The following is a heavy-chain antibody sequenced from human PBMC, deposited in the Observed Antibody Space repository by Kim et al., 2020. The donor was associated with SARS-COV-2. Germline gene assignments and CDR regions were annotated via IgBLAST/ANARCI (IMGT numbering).Heavy chain of an antibody. V-gene: IGHV3-11*06. CDR2: ISNSGSYT. J-gene: IGHJ6*02. CDR3: ARDIVASRFQYYGMDV. Sequence: EGSLRLSCAASGFRFSDYYMTWIRHVPGKGLEWLSIISNSGSYTAYADSVKGRFTISRDNAKNSLFLEMGSLRGEDTAVYYCARDIVASRFQYYGMDVWGQGTSVTVSS. CDR1: GFRFSDYY. D-gene: IGHD6-13*01.